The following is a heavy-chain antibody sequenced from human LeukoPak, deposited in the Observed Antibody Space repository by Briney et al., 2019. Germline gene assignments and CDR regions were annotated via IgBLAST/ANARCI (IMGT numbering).Heavy chain of an antibody. CDR2: ISGSGGST. Sequence: LGGSLRLSCAASGLTFSSYAMSWVRQAPGKGLEWVSAISGSGGSTYYADSVKGRFTISRDNSKNTLYLQMNSLRAEDTAVYYCAKSPSAAGTLNYFDYWGQGTLVTVSS. CDR3: AKSPSAAGTLNYFDY. J-gene: IGHJ4*02. D-gene: IGHD6-13*01. CDR1: GLTFSSYA. V-gene: IGHV3-23*01.